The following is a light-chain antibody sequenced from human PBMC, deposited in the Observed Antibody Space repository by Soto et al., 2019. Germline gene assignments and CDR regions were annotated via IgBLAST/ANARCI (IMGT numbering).Light chain of an antibody. CDR2: DAS. J-gene: IGKJ5*01. V-gene: IGKV3-11*01. CDR3: QQRSNWPPIT. CDR1: QSVSSN. Sequence: EIVMTQSPATLSVSPRERATLXXRASQSVSSNLAWYQQKPGQAPRLLXYDASNRATGIPARFSGSGSGTDFTLTISSLEPEDFAVYYCQQRSNWPPITFGQGTRLEIK.